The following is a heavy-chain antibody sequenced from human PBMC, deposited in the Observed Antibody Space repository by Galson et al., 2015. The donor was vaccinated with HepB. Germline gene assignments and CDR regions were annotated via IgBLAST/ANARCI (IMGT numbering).Heavy chain of an antibody. CDR2: INSDGSST. CDR1: GFTFSSYW. CDR3: ARDKELFGDCFDP. Sequence: SLRLSCAASGFTFSSYWMHWVRQAPGKGLVWVSHINSDGSSTNYADSVKGRFTISRDNAKNTLYLQMISLRAEDTAVYYCARDKELFGDCFDPWGQGTLVTVSS. J-gene: IGHJ5*02. V-gene: IGHV3-74*01. D-gene: IGHD3-16*01.